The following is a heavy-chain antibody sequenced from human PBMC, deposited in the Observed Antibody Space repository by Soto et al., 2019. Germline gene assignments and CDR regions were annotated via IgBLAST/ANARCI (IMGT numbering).Heavy chain of an antibody. Sequence: PGGSLRLSCAASGFTFSSYSMNWVRQAPGKGLEWVSSISSSSSYIYYADSVKGRFTISRDNAKNSLYLQMNSLRAEDTAVYYCARDDGGYYWGDYWGQGTLVTVSS. CDR2: ISSSSSYI. D-gene: IGHD3-22*01. CDR1: GFTFSSYS. CDR3: ARDDGGYYWGDY. J-gene: IGHJ4*02. V-gene: IGHV3-21*01.